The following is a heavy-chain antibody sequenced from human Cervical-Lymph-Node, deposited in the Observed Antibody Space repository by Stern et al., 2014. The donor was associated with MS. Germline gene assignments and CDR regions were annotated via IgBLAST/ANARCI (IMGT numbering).Heavy chain of an antibody. V-gene: IGHV3-9*01. CDR1: GFTFDDQA. J-gene: IGHJ4*02. CDR2: IRCDGGAT. CDR3: VKDVDSSIAVSFDY. D-gene: IGHD6-19*01. Sequence: EVQLVESGGGLVQPGGALRLSCGGSGFTFDDQAMQWVRQSPAKGLEWVAGIRCDGGATAYSASVRCRFTISRDNAKNSLFLQMSSLRPEDTALYYCVKDVDSSIAVSFDYWGQGTQVTVSP.